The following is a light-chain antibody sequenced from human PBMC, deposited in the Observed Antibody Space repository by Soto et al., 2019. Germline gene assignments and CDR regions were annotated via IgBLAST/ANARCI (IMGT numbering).Light chain of an antibody. J-gene: IGKJ1*01. CDR3: HQYNDWPQT. Sequence: EIVMTQSPATLSVSPGERVTLSCRASQSISVNLAWYQQKPGQAPRLLIYNTVTRATGIPARFSGSSSATYYSLTISGLHSDDSAVYYCHQYNDWPQTFGQGTKVEIK. CDR1: QSISVN. V-gene: IGKV3-15*01. CDR2: NTV.